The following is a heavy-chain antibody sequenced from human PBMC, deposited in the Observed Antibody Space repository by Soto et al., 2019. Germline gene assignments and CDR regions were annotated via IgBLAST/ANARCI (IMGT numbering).Heavy chain of an antibody. CDR2: IYDSGSP. D-gene: IGHD1-26*01. Sequence: PSETLSLTCTISAGSISAYYWSWIRQPPGQALEWIGYIYDSGSPYYNPTLRSRVFISADTSKNQISLKLTSATAADTAVYYFARGVGSSPPRYWGRGIQVTVSS. V-gene: IGHV4-59*01. J-gene: IGHJ4*02. CDR3: ARGVGSSPPRY. CDR1: AGSISAYY.